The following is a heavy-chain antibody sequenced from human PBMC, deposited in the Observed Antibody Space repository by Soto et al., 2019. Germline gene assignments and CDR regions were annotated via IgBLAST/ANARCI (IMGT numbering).Heavy chain of an antibody. CDR2: IYYSGSS. CDR3: ARHSSSWPIFDY. J-gene: IGHJ4*02. D-gene: IGHD6-13*01. Sequence: QVQLRESGPGLVKPSEALYLTCTVSGGSIGNSYWSWIRQSPGKGLEWIGYIYYSGSSNYNPSLKSRVSISVDTSKNQFSLKLSSVTAADTAVYYCARHSSSWPIFDYWGQGTLVIVSS. V-gene: IGHV4-59*08. CDR1: GGSIGNSY.